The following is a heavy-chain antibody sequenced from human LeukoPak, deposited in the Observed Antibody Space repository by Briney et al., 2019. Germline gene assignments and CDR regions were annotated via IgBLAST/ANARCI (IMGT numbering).Heavy chain of an antibody. D-gene: IGHD2-2*01. CDR3: AGAYQYVVVPATYYYYYMDV. V-gene: IGHV1-8*01. CDR1: GYTFTSYD. J-gene: IGHJ6*03. CDR2: MNPNSGNT. Sequence: ASVKVSCKASGYTFTSYDINWVRQATGQGLEWMGWMNPNSGNTGYAQKFQGRVTMTRNTSISTAYMELSSLRSEDTAVYYCAGAYQYVVVPATYYYYYMDVWGKGTTVTVSS.